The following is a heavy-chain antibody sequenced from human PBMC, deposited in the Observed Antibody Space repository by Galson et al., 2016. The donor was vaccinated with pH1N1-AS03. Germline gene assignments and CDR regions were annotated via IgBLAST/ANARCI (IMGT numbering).Heavy chain of an antibody. J-gene: IGHJ4*02. D-gene: IGHD3-22*01. CDR1: GFTFSSYA. CDR3: ATDGIVRCLSSGYFGESYFFDY. CDR2: ISGSGDTK. V-gene: IGHV3-23*01. Sequence: SLRLSCAASGFTFSSYAMSWVRQAPGKGLEWVSTISGSGDTKYYTGTGKGRFTISRDNSKNTVYLQINSLRAEDTALYYCATDGIVRCLSSGYFGESYFFDYWGQGTLVTVSS.